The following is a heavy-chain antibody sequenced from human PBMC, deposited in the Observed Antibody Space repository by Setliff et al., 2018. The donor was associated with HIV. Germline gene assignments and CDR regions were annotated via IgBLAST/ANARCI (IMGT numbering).Heavy chain of an antibody. Sequence: PGESLKISCKGSEYSFTNNWVGWVRQMPGKGLEWMGIIRPADSDTRVSPSFQGQVTISADKSISTAYLQWSSLKASDTAMYYCARRMWQQDSKFMYYFDYWGQGTLVTVSS. D-gene: IGHD6-13*01. V-gene: IGHV5-51*01. CDR2: IRPADSDT. CDR1: EYSFTNNW. J-gene: IGHJ4*02. CDR3: ARRMWQQDSKFMYYFDY.